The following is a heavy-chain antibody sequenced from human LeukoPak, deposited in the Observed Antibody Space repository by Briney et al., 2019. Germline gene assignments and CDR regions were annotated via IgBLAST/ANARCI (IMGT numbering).Heavy chain of an antibody. CDR1: GFTFSSYN. D-gene: IGHD2-15*01. Sequence: GGSLRLSYAASGFTFSSYNMKWVRQAPGGRLEWVSSISRTGTYIYYADSVKGRFTVSRDNAQNSLYLQMNSLRVEDTAVYYCARVLETDCTGGSCYSGLDYWGQGTLVTVSS. CDR2: ISRTGTYI. J-gene: IGHJ4*02. CDR3: ARVLETDCTGGSCYSGLDY. V-gene: IGHV3-21*01.